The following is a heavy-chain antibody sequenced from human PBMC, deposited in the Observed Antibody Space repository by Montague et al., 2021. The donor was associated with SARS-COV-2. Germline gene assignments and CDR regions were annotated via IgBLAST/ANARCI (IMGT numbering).Heavy chain of an antibody. Sequence: SGKVSFKVSGYPLSEVSMHWVRQAPGNGLEWMGGFDPEDGETIYAQRFQGRVTMTEDTSTDTAYMELSSLRSEDSGVYYCATSRWSLLPEYWGQGTLVTASS. CDR2: FDPEDGET. D-gene: IGHD2-21*02. V-gene: IGHV1-24*01. CDR1: GYPLSEVS. CDR3: ATSRWSLLPEY. J-gene: IGHJ4*02.